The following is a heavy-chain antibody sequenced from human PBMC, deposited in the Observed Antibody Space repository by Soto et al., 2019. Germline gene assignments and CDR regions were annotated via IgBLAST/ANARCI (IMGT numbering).Heavy chain of an antibody. CDR1: VDSVGSRTSY. CDR2: VANSWTT. D-gene: IGHD1-7*01. Sequence: TLSLTGTISVDSVGSRTSYWGWIRQPPGKGLEWIGYVANSWTTNYNPSLKSRVTLSLDTSNNQFSLKLASVTAADTAVYYCAMAGNYRYFDSWGQGVLVTVSS. V-gene: IGHV4-61*01. CDR3: AMAGNYRYFDS. J-gene: IGHJ4*02.